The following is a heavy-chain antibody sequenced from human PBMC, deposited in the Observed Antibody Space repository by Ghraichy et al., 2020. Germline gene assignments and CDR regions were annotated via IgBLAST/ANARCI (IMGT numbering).Heavy chain of an antibody. D-gene: IGHD1-26*01. J-gene: IGHJ4*02. V-gene: IGHV3-7*03. Sequence: GGSLRLSCAASGFTFSNNWMTWVRQAPGKGLEWVANIKEDGSEKYYVDSVKGRFTISRDNAKNSLYLQMNSLRADDTAVYYCARDAKWFDYWGQGTLVTVSS. CDR3: ARDAKWFDY. CDR1: GFTFSNNW. CDR2: IKEDGSEK.